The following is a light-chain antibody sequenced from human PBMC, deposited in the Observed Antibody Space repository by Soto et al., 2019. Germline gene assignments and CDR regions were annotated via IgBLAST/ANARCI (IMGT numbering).Light chain of an antibody. CDR3: QQSYSGPPT. J-gene: IGKJ2*01. CDR1: QTVAKF. V-gene: IGKV1-39*01. Sequence: DIQVTQSPSSLSASLGDRVAITCRTSQTVAKFLNWYQQRPGKAPKLLILGVSSLQSGVPSRFSGSGSGTEFTLTISSLQPDDCVTYYCQQSYSGPPTFGQGTKVEIK. CDR2: GVS.